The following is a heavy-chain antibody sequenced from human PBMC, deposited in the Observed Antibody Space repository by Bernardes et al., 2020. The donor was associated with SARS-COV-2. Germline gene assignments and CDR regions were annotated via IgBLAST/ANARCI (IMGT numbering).Heavy chain of an antibody. J-gene: IGHJ4*02. Sequence: GGSLLLSCAASGFTFHNSAMSWVRQVRGRGLAWVSGINAVGGTYYADSVKGRFTISTDNSKQMLFLQMNSLRAEDTAIYYCAKDYMEGGATQLFDYWGQGTLVTVSS. CDR2: INAVGGT. CDR1: GFTFHNSA. D-gene: IGHD3-16*01. V-gene: IGHV3-23*01. CDR3: AKDYMEGGATQLFDY.